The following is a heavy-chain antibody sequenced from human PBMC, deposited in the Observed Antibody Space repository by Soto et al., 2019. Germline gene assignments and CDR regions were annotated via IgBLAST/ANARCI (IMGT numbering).Heavy chain of an antibody. CDR2: IDPSDSQT. CDR1: GYSFAGYW. CDR3: ARQIYDSDTGPNFQYHFDS. V-gene: IGHV5-10-1*01. D-gene: IGHD3-22*01. J-gene: IGHJ4*02. Sequence: GESLKISCKGSGYSFAGYWITWVRQKPGKGLEWMGRIDPSDSQTYYSPSFRGHVTISVTKSITTVFLQWSSLRASDTAMYYCARQIYDSDTGPNFQYHFDSWGQGTPVTVSS.